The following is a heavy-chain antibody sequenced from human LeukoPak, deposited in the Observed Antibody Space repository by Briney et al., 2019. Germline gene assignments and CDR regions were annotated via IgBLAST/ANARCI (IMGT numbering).Heavy chain of an antibody. CDR3: AREMGSDYGGYSP. J-gene: IGHJ5*02. D-gene: IGHD4-23*01. CDR2: IYATGNT. CDR1: GGSMRSDSSF. Sequence: SETLSLTCSVSGGSMRSDSSFWSWIRQPAGKGLEWIGRIYATGNTNYNPSLERRVTISVDTSKNQFSLELTSVTAADTAVYYCAREMGSDYGGYSPWGQGTLVTVSS. V-gene: IGHV4-61*02.